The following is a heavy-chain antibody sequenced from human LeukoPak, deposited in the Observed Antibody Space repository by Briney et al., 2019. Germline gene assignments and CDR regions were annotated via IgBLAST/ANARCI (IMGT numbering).Heavy chain of an antibody. Sequence: SCKASGGTFSRYAISWVRQAPGKGLEWIGSIYYSGNTYYNPSLKSRVTISVDTSKNQFSLKLSSVTAADTAVYYCARDRSSSCTFDSWGQGTLVTVSS. V-gene: IGHV4-39*07. CDR1: GGTFSRYA. CDR2: IYYSGNT. D-gene: IGHD2-15*01. J-gene: IGHJ4*02. CDR3: ARDRSSSCTFDS.